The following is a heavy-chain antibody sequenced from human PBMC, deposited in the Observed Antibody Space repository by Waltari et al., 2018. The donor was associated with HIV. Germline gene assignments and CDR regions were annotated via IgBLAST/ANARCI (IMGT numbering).Heavy chain of an antibody. CDR1: GFTFSSNS. Sequence: EVQLVESGGALVQPGGSLRLSCAASGFTFSSNSMNWVRQAPGMVLMLFSYTSNRSSTLYYSEYVKGRFTTSRDNANNSLFLQSISLRAEDTAVYYCGRACGAGRGAFDIWGQGTMVTVSS. CDR3: GRACGAGRGAFDI. CDR2: TSNRSSTL. J-gene: IGHJ3*02. V-gene: IGHV3-48*04. D-gene: IGHD1-26*01.